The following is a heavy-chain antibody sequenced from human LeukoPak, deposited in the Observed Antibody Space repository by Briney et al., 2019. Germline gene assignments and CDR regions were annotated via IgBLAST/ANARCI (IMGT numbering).Heavy chain of an antibody. J-gene: IGHJ4*02. Sequence: ASVKVSCKASGYTFSTYHMYWVRQAPGQGLEWMGIINPSGGSTSYAQKFQGRVTMTRDTSTSTVYMELSSLRSEDTAVYYCARDRSYYGSGSSTLSFDYWGQGTLVTVSS. V-gene: IGHV1-46*01. CDR1: GYTFSTYH. CDR2: INPSGGST. D-gene: IGHD3-10*01. CDR3: ARDRSYYGSGSSTLSFDY.